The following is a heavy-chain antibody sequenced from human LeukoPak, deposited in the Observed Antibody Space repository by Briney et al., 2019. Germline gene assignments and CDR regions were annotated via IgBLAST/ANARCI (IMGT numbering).Heavy chain of an antibody. CDR2: IIPIFGTA. J-gene: IGHJ4*02. V-gene: IGHV1-69*01. Sequence: SVKVSCKASGGTFSSYAISWVRQAPGQGLEWMGGIIPIFGTANYAQKFQGRVTITADESTSTAYMELSSLRSEDTAVYYCARVVYSSGWGGPYYFDYWGQGTLVTVSS. D-gene: IGHD6-19*01. CDR1: GGTFSSYA. CDR3: ARVVYSSGWGGPYYFDY.